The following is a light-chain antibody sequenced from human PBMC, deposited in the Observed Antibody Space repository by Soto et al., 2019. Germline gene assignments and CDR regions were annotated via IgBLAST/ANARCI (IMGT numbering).Light chain of an antibody. CDR1: SSDVGGYNY. V-gene: IGLV2-8*01. J-gene: IGLJ1*01. CDR2: EVS. Sequence: QSALTQPPSASGSPGQSVTISCTGTSSDVGGYNYVSWYQQHPGKAPKLMIYEVSKRPSGVPDRFSGSKSGNMASLTVSGLQAEDEADYYGSAYAGSNNYDVFGTGTKVTAL. CDR3: SAYAGSNNYDV.